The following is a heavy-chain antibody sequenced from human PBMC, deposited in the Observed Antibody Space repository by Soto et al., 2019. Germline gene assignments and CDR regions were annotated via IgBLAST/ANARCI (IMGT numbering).Heavy chain of an antibody. CDR3: TRRAVAMGGYGMDV. CDR2: IKQDGSEK. V-gene: IGHV3-7*03. J-gene: IGHJ6*04. D-gene: IGHD6-19*01. CDR1: GFTFSSYW. Sequence: GGSLRLSCAASGFTFSSYWMSWVRQAPGKGLEWVANIKQDGSEKYYVDSVKGRFTISRDNAKNSLYLQMNSLRAEDTAVYYCTRRAVAMGGYGMDVWGKGTTVTVSS.